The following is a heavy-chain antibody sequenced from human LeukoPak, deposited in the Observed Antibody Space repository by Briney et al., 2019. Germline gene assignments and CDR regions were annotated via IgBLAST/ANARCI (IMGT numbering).Heavy chain of an antibody. CDR1: GGSISSYY. J-gene: IGHJ5*02. D-gene: IGHD3-16*01. V-gene: IGHV4-59*01. Sequence: SETLSLTCTVSGGSISSYYWSWIRQPPGKGLEWIGYIYYSGSTNYNPSLKSRVTISVDTSKNQCSLKLSSVTAADTAVYYCARAFRSTGGRNWFDPWGQGTLVTVSS. CDR3: ARAFRSTGGRNWFDP. CDR2: IYYSGST.